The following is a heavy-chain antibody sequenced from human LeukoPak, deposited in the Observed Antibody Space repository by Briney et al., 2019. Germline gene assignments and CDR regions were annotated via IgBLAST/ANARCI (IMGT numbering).Heavy chain of an antibody. D-gene: IGHD2-2*01. CDR3: ARVAPDCSSTSCYYYYGMDV. Sequence: GRSLRLPCAAPGFTFSNYAIHWVRQAPGKGPEWVAVISYDGSNKYYADSVKGRFTISRDNSKNTLYLQMNSLRAEDTAVYYCARVAPDCSSTSCYYYYGMDVWGQGTTVTVSS. V-gene: IGHV3-30*04. CDR1: GFTFSNYA. J-gene: IGHJ6*02. CDR2: ISYDGSNK.